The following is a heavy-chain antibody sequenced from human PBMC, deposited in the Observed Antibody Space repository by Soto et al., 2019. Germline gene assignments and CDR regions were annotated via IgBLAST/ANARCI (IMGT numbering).Heavy chain of an antibody. Sequence: QVQLVESGGIVVQPGRSLRLSCAASGFTFSNSGMHWVRQAPGKGLEWVAVISSDGNTQFYADSVKGRFSISRDNSKNTLYLDMNSLRADDAAVYYCTGQIASGHWGQGTVVTVSS. CDR3: TGQIASGH. J-gene: IGHJ4*02. V-gene: IGHV3-30*03. D-gene: IGHD2-8*02. CDR1: GFTFSNSG. CDR2: ISSDGNTQ.